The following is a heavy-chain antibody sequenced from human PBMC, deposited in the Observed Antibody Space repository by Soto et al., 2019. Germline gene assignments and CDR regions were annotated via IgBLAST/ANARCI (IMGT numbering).Heavy chain of an antibody. CDR2: ISKDGNSK. CDR1: GFTFSKYA. J-gene: IGHJ4*02. CDR3: ARDPQGSYCYIDY. D-gene: IGHD3-10*01. Sequence: PGGSLRLSCAASGFTFSKYAIHWVRQAPGKGLEWVTIISKDGNSKHYADSVKGRFTISRDNSKNTLFLQMNSLTAEDTALYYCARDPQGSYCYIDYWGQGTPVTVSS. V-gene: IGHV3-30-3*01.